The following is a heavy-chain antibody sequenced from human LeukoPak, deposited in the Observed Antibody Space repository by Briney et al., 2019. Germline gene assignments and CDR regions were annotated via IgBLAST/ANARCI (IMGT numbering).Heavy chain of an antibody. CDR2: INAGNGNT. CDR3: AREKEQQLVPKNWFDP. D-gene: IGHD6-13*01. Sequence: GASVKVSCKASGYTFTSYAMHWVRQAPGQRLEWMGWINAGNGNTKYSQKFQGRVTITRDTSASTAYMELSSLRSEDTAVYYCAREKEQQLVPKNWFDPWGQGTLVTVSS. J-gene: IGHJ5*02. V-gene: IGHV1-3*01. CDR1: GYTFTSYA.